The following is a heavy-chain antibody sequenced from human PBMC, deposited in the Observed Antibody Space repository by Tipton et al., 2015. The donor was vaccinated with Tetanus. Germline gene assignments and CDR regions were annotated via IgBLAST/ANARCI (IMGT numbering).Heavy chain of an antibody. CDR2: ISYSGST. D-gene: IGHD2-2*01. CDR3: ARGSDIVVVPGVTRADWFDP. V-gene: IGHV4-39*07. CDR1: GASISTSRRFD. Sequence: TLSLTCTVSGASISTSRRFDWGWIRQPPGKGLEWIGSISYSGSTSYSPSLRSRFTMSVDTSRNQFSLNLTSVTAADTAMYYCARGSDIVVVPGVTRADWFDPWGQGTLATLSS. J-gene: IGHJ5*02.